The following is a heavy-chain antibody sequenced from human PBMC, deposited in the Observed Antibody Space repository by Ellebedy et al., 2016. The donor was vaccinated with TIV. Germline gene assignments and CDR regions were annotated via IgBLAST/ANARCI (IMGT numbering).Heavy chain of an antibody. CDR3: LSVSGSYYFRYNWLDP. D-gene: IGHD1-26*01. CDR1: GFTFSSYT. Sequence: PGGSLRLSCAASGFTFSSYTMTWVRQAPGKGLEWIGRIKSKTEGGTTDYAAPVKGRFSISRDDSKNTLYLQMNSLKTEDTAIYYCLSVSGSYYFRYNWLDPWGRGTLVTVSS. J-gene: IGHJ5*02. CDR2: IKSKTEGGTT. V-gene: IGHV3-15*01.